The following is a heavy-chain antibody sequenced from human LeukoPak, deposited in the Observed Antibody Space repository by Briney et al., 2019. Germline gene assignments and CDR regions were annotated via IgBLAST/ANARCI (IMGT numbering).Heavy chain of an antibody. CDR2: ISSDGSIK. V-gene: IGHV3-30*03. Sequence: PGGSLRLSCTASKFTFSHYGMQWVRQAPGKGLEWVAVISSDGSIKVYADSVKGRFTLSRDNAKNSLYLQMNSLRAEDTAVYYCARGTSFGFDPWGQGTLVTVSS. J-gene: IGHJ5*02. D-gene: IGHD2-2*01. CDR1: KFTFSHYG. CDR3: ARGTSFGFDP.